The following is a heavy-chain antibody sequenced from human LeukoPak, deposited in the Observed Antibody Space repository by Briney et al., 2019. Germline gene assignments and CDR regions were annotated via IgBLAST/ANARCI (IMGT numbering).Heavy chain of an antibody. D-gene: IGHD4-11*01. CDR2: IYASGST. V-gene: IGHV4-4*07. Sequence: SETLSLTCTVSGGSISSYYWSWIRQPAGKGLEWIGRIYASGSTDYNPSLKSRVTMSVDTSKNQFSLKLNSVTAADTAVYYCARNTATITTPFDYWGQGTLVTVSS. CDR3: ARNTATITTPFDY. J-gene: IGHJ4*02. CDR1: GGSISSYY.